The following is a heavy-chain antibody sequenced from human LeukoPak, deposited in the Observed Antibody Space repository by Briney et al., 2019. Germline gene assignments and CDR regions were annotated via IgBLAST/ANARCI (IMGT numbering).Heavy chain of an antibody. V-gene: IGHV1-46*01. D-gene: IGHD1-26*01. J-gene: IGHJ4*02. CDR2: INPSGGST. Sequence: ASVKVSCKASGYTFTGYYMHWVRQAPGQGLEWMGIINPSGGSTSYAQKFQGRVTMTRDTSTSTVYMELSSLRSEDTAVYYCARSPSGSYPLGNYFDYWGQGTLVTVSS. CDR1: GYTFTGYY. CDR3: ARSPSGSYPLGNYFDY.